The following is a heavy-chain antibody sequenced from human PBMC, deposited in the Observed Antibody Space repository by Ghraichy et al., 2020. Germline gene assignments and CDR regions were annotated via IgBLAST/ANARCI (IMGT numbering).Heavy chain of an antibody. CDR1: GFSFTDSW. D-gene: IGHD3/OR15-3a*01. CDR2: LSPAANII. V-gene: IGHV3-74*01. J-gene: IGHJ4*02. CDR3: ARGEFGLVD. Sequence: GGSLRLSCAASGFSFTDSWMYWVRQAPGKGLVWVSHLSPAANIINYVESVRGRFTISRDTAKNTLFLQMDSLRVDDTAMYYCARGEFGLVDWGRGPLVTV.